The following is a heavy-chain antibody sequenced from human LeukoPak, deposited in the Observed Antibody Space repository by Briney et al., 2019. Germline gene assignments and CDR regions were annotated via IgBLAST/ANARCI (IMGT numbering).Heavy chain of an antibody. Sequence: SETLSLTCTVSGGSISSSSYYWGWIRQPPGTGLEWIGSIYYSGSTYYNPSLKSRVTISVDTSKNQFSLKLSSVTAADTAVYYCARLAYRGPAVADFDYWGQGTLVTVSS. D-gene: IGHD6-19*01. V-gene: IGHV4-39*01. CDR1: GGSISSSSYY. CDR2: IYYSGST. CDR3: ARLAYRGPAVADFDY. J-gene: IGHJ4*02.